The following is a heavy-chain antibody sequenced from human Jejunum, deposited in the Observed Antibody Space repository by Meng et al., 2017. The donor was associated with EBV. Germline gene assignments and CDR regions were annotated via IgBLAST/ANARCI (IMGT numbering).Heavy chain of an antibody. D-gene: IGHD6-13*01. Sequence: QEQLQQSGPGLVKPSQTLSLTCAISGDSVSSNSAAWNWIRQSPSRGLEWLGRTYYRSKWYDHYAVSVKSRIIINPDTSKNQFSLQLNSVTPEDSAVYYCARGIAAAGKGGLFDYWGQGTLVTVSS. CDR2: TYYRSKWYD. CDR3: ARGIAAAGKGGLFDY. V-gene: IGHV6-1*01. J-gene: IGHJ4*02. CDR1: GDSVSSNSAA.